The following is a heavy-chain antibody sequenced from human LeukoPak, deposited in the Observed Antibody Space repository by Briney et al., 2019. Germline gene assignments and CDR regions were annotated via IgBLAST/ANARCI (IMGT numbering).Heavy chain of an antibody. CDR1: GGSFSGYY. CDR3: AREKDYGEYYYYGMDV. Sequence: SETLSLTCAVYGGSFSGYYWSWIRQPPGKGLEWIGEINHSGSTNYNPSLKSRVAISVDTSKNQFSLKLSSVTAADTAVYYCAREKDYGEYYYYGMDVWGQGTTVTVSS. V-gene: IGHV4-34*01. D-gene: IGHD4-17*01. CDR2: INHSGST. J-gene: IGHJ6*02.